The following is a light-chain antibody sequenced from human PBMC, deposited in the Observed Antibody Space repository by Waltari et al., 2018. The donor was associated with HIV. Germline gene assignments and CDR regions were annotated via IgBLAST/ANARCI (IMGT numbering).Light chain of an antibody. CDR1: QSVSNN. J-gene: IGKJ1*01. Sequence: EIILTQSPDTLSVSPGERATLSCRASQSVSNNLAWFQQRPGQPPRLLIYRASTRATSIPSRFSGSGSGTEFNLTISNFQSEDFAVYYGQQSDNWPPWTCGRGTKVEVK. CDR3: QQSDNWPPWT. CDR2: RAS. V-gene: IGKV3-15*01.